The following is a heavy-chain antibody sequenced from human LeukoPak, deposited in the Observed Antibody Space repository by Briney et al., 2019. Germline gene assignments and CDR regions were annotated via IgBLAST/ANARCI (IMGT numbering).Heavy chain of an antibody. CDR1: GGSFSGYY. CDR3: ARVTPKLLWFGELAFDY. J-gene: IGHJ4*02. V-gene: IGHV4-34*01. CDR2: INHSGST. Sequence: PSETLSLTCAVYGGSFSGYYWSWIRQPPGKGLEWIGEINHSGSTNYNPSLKSRVTISVDTSKNQFSLKLSSVTAADTAVYYCARVTPKLLWFGELAFDYWGQGNPGHRLL. D-gene: IGHD3-10*01.